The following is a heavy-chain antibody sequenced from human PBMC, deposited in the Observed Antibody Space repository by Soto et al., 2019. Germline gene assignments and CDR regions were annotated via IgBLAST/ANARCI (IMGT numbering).Heavy chain of an antibody. CDR3: ARQWDDILTGLPYYYYYYMDV. CDR1: GGSISSYY. V-gene: IGHV4-59*08. CDR2: IYYSGST. J-gene: IGHJ6*03. D-gene: IGHD3-9*01. Sequence: QVQLQESGPGLVKPSETLSLTCTVSGGSISSYYWSWIRQPPGKGLEWIGYIYYSGSTNYNPSLKSRVTISVDTSKNQFSLKLSSVTAADTAVYYCARQWDDILTGLPYYYYYYMDVWGKGTTVTVSS.